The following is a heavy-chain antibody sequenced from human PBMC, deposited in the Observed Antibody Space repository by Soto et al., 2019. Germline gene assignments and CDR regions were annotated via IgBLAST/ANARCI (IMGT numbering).Heavy chain of an antibody. V-gene: IGHV1-69*02. CDR3: AMEYCSSTSCYRDY. J-gene: IGHJ4*02. CDR2: IIPILGIA. D-gene: IGHD2-2*02. CDR1: GGTFSSYT. Sequence: QVQLVQSGAEVKKPGSSVKVSCKASGGTFSSYTISWVRQAPGQGLEWMGRIIPILGIANNAQKFQGRVTITADKARSTAYMELSILSSEDTAVYYCAMEYCSSTSCYRDYWGQGTLVTVSS.